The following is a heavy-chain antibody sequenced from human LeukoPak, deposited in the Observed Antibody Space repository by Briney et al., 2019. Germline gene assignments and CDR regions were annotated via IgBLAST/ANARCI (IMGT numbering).Heavy chain of an antibody. CDR3: ASGDFSIRGDAFDI. V-gene: IGHV3-20*04. Sequence: PGGSLRLSCAASGFKFGDYGMNWVRQVPGKGLEWASGLNWNGGSTGYADSVKGRFTISRDNGKNSLYLQMNSLRAEDTALYYCASGDFSIRGDAFDIWGQGTMVTVSS. D-gene: IGHD3-10*01. CDR2: LNWNGGST. J-gene: IGHJ3*02. CDR1: GFKFGDYG.